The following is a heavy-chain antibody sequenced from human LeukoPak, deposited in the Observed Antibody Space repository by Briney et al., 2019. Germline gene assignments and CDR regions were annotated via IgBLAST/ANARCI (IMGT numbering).Heavy chain of an antibody. CDR1: GYSFTSHW. CDR2: IYPGDSDT. J-gene: IGHJ3*02. Sequence: GESLKISCKGSGYSFTSHWIAWVRQMPGKGLEWMGIIYPGDSDTRYSPSFQGQVTISADKSISTAYLQWSSLKASDTAIYYCARRSVLDAFDIWGQGTMVTVSS. D-gene: IGHD6-6*01. V-gene: IGHV5-51*01. CDR3: ARRSVLDAFDI.